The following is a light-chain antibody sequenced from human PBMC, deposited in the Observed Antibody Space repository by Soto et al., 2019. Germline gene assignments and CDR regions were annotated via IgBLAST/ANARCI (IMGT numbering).Light chain of an antibody. CDR3: QQRSNWPPIFT. CDR1: QSLSAF. V-gene: IGKV3-11*01. CDR2: GAS. J-gene: IGKJ3*01. Sequence: EIVLTQSPGTLSLSPGERATLSCRASQSLSAFLAWYQQQPGQAPRLLLYGASTRATGIPDRFSGSGSGTDFTLTISRLEPEDFAVYYCQQRSNWPPIFTFGPGTKVDIK.